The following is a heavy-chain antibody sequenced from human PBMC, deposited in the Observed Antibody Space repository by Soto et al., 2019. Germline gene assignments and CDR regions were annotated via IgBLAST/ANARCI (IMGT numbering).Heavy chain of an antibody. J-gene: IGHJ6*02. CDR3: ARDRRAARWYYYYGMDV. CDR1: GFTFSSYA. V-gene: IGHV3-30-3*01. D-gene: IGHD6-13*01. CDR2: ISYDGSNK. Sequence: PVGYLILSCAAAGFTFSSYAMHWVRQAPGKGLEWVAVISYDGSNKYYADSVKGRFTISRDNSKNTLYLQMNSLRAEDTAVYYCARDRRAARWYYYYGMDVWGQGTTVTVSS.